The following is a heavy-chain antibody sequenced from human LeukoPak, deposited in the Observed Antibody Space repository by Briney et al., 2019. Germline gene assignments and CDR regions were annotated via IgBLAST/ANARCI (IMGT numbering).Heavy chain of an antibody. J-gene: IGHJ6*02. V-gene: IGHV4-4*02. CDR2: IFHGGST. Sequence: PSETLSLTCAVSGGSISSNNWWSWVRQPPGKGLEWIGEIFHGGSTNYNPSLMSRVTVSVDKSKNQFSLKLSSVTAADTAVYYCARVVSPYYYGMDVWGQGTTVTVSS. CDR3: ARVVSPYYYGMDV. D-gene: IGHD2-8*01. CDR1: GGSISSNNW.